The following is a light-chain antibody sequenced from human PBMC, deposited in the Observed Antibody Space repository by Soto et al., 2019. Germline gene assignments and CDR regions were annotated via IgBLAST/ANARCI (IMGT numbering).Light chain of an antibody. CDR1: QTVGSY. CDR2: GAS. J-gene: IGKJ1*01. V-gene: IGKV3-20*01. Sequence: EIVLTQSPATLSLSPGERATLSCRASQTVGSYLAWYQQKPGQAPRLLIYGASSRATGIPDRFSGSGSGTDFTLTISSLEPEDFAVYYCQQYGSSPPWTFGQGTKVDIK. CDR3: QQYGSSPPWT.